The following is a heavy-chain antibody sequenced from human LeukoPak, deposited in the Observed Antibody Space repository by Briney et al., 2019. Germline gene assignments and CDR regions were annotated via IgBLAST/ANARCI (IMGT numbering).Heavy chain of an antibody. Sequence: SETLSLTCTVSGGSISSYYWSWIRQPPGKGLEWIGYIYYSGSTNYNPSLKSRVTISLDTSKNQFSLKMSSVTTADTAVYYCARVASSVMDYWGQGILVTVSS. CDR3: ARVASSVMDY. V-gene: IGHV4-59*01. CDR2: IYYSGST. CDR1: GGSISSYY. D-gene: IGHD2-8*01. J-gene: IGHJ4*02.